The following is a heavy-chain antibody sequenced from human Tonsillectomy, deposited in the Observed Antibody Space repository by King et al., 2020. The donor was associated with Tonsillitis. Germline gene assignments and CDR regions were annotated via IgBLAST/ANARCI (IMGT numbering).Heavy chain of an antibody. CDR1: GDSISGGDQF. D-gene: IGHD1-26*01. V-gene: IGHV4-39*01. Sequence: QLQESGPGVVKPSETLSLTCTVSGDSISGGDQFWAWIRQPPGKRLEWIGYMYYSGTTFYNPSLKSRNSISGDTSENRFSLRLTSVSAADTAVYFCARYVSGSLDYWGQGALVTVSP. CDR2: MYYSGTT. J-gene: IGHJ4*02. CDR3: ARYVSGSLDY.